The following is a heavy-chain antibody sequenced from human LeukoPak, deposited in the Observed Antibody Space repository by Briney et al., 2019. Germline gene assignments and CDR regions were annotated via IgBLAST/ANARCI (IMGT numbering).Heavy chain of an antibody. CDR1: GFTVSSNY. CDR2: IYSGGST. V-gene: IGHV3-66*01. CDR3: ARAVTKLLWFGEQSQNNWFDP. J-gene: IGHJ5*02. Sequence: QAGGSLRLSCAASGFTVSSNYMSWVRQAPGKGLEWVSVIYSGGSTYYADSVKGRFTISRDNSKNTLYLQMNSLGAEDTAVYYCARAVTKLLWFGEQSQNNWFDPWGQGTLVTVSS. D-gene: IGHD3-10*01.